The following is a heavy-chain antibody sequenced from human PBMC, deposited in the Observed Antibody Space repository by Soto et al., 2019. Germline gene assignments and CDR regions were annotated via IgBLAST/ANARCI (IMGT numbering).Heavy chain of an antibody. V-gene: IGHV4-59*01. CDR3: AREAYDFWSCYFPADHYFDY. Sequence: QVQLQESGPGLVKPSETLSLTCTVSGGSISSYYWSWIRQPPGKGLEWIGYIYYSGSTNYNPSLTSRVTISVDTSKNQFSLKLSFVTAADTAVYYCAREAYDFWSCYFPADHYFDYWGQGTLVTVSS. CDR1: GGSISSYY. D-gene: IGHD3-3*01. J-gene: IGHJ4*02. CDR2: IYYSGST.